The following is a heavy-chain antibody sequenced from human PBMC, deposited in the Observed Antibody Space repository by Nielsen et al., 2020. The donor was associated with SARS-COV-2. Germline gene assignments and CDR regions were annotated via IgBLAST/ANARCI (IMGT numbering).Heavy chain of an antibody. D-gene: IGHD1-26*01. Sequence: ASVKVSCKTSGYSFIAYYIHWVRQAPGQGLEWVGRINTNGGATNYAQSLQGRVTMTRDTSISTAYMELSRLTFDDTAVYYCARDQTSGSYKDWGQGTLVTVSS. CDR1: GYSFIAYY. V-gene: IGHV1-2*06. CDR2: INTNGGAT. CDR3: ARDQTSGSYKD. J-gene: IGHJ4*02.